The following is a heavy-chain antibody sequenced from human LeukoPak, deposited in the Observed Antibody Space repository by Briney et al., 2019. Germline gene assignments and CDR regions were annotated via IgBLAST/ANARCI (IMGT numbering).Heavy chain of an antibody. CDR3: ATTGCSSTSCYYFQH. D-gene: IGHD2-2*01. V-gene: IGHV1-69-2*01. Sequence: ASVKVSYKVSGYTFTDYYMHWVQQAPGKGLEWMGLVDPEDGETIYAEKFQGRVTITADTSTDTAYMELSSLRSEDTAVYYCATTGCSSTSCYYFQHWGQGTLVTVSS. CDR2: VDPEDGET. CDR1: GYTFTDYY. J-gene: IGHJ1*01.